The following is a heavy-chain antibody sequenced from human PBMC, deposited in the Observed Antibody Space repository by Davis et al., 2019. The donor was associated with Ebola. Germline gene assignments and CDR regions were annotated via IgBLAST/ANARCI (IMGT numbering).Heavy chain of an antibody. V-gene: IGHV3-21*01. CDR3: AREGDGYYDFWSGYYISYYGMDV. CDR2: ISSSSSYI. Sequence: GGSLRLSCAASGFTFSSYSMNWVRQAPGKGLEWVSSISSSSSYIYYADSVKGRFTISRDNAKNSLYLQMNSLRAEDTAVYYCAREGDGYYDFWSGYYISYYGMDVWGQGTTVTVSS. D-gene: IGHD3-3*01. J-gene: IGHJ6*02. CDR1: GFTFSSYS.